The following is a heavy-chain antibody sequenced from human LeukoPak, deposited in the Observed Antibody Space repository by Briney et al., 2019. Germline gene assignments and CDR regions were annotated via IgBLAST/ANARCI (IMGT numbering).Heavy chain of an antibody. CDR2: ISGGGRGT. D-gene: IGHD5-18*01. CDR1: RFTFSNYV. V-gene: IGHV3-23*01. J-gene: IGHJ6*02. CDR3: ARVSGRIQVWPQPFGDGMDV. Sequence: GGSLRLSCAASRFTFSNYVMGWVRQAPGKGLECVSAISGGGRGTYYADSVKGRFTISREDSKNTLYLQMNSLRAEDTAIYYCARVSGRIQVWPQPFGDGMDVWGQGTTVTVSS.